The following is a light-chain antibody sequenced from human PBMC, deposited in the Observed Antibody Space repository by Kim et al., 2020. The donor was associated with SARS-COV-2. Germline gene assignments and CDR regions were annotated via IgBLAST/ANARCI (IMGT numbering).Light chain of an antibody. CDR1: QSVSSSY. V-gene: IGKV3-20*01. J-gene: IGKJ2*01. CDR3: QQYGSSTGYT. CDR2: GAS. Sequence: EIVLTQSPGTLSLSPGERATLSCRASQSVSSSYLAWYQQKPGQAPRLLIYGASSRAAGIPDRFSGSGSGTDVTLTISRMEPEDFAVYYCQQYGSSTGYTFGQGTKLEI.